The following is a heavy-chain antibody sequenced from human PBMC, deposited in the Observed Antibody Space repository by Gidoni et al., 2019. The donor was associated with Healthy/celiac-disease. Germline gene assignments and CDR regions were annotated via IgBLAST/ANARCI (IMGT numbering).Heavy chain of an antibody. J-gene: IGHJ4*02. Sequence: EVQLVESGGGLVQPGGSLSLSCAASGFTFSSYAMHWVRQAPGKGLEYVSAISSNGGSTYYANSVKGRFTISRDNSKNTLYLQMGSLRAEDMAVYYCARAITMVRGVIFDYWGQGTLVTVSS. V-gene: IGHV3-64*01. D-gene: IGHD3-10*01. CDR2: ISSNGGST. CDR3: ARAITMVRGVIFDY. CDR1: GFTFSSYA.